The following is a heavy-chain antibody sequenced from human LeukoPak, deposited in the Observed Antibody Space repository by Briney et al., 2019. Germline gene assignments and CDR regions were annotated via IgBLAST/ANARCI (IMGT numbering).Heavy chain of an antibody. V-gene: IGHV1-69*13. Sequence: SVKVSCKASGGTFSSYAISWVRQAPGQGLEWMGGIIPIFGTANCAQKFQGRVTITADESTSTAYMELSSLRSEDTAVYYCARAYFDWLSPRWAFDIWGQGTMVTVSS. D-gene: IGHD3-9*01. CDR1: GGTFSSYA. CDR3: ARAYFDWLSPRWAFDI. CDR2: IIPIFGTA. J-gene: IGHJ3*02.